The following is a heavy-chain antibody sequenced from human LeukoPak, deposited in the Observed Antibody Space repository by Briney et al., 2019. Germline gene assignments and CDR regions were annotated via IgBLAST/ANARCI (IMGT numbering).Heavy chain of an antibody. D-gene: IGHD2-2*01. CDR1: GGSISSYY. J-gene: IGHJ6*03. V-gene: IGHV4-59*01. CDR3: VRGKYCGDTRCHGYYYMDV. CDR2: IYYSGST. Sequence: SETLSLTCTVSGGSISSYYWSWIRQPPGKGLEWIGYIYYSGSTNYNPSLKRRVTISVDTSKNQFSLKLSSVTAADTAVYYCVRGKYCGDTRCHGYYYMDVWGKGTTVTVSS.